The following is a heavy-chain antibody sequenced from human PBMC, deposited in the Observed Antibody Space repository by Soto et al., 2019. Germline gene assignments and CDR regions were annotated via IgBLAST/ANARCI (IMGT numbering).Heavy chain of an antibody. D-gene: IGHD2-15*01. J-gene: IGHJ4*02. CDR3: ARFKGCSGGSCYPYFDY. Sequence: QVQLVESGGGVVQPGRSLRLSCAASGFTFSSYAMHWVRQAPGKGLEWVAVISYDGSNKYYADYVKGRFTISRDNSKNTLYLQMNSLRAEDTAVYYCARFKGCSGGSCYPYFDYWGQGTLVTVSS. CDR2: ISYDGSNK. V-gene: IGHV3-30-3*01. CDR1: GFTFSSYA.